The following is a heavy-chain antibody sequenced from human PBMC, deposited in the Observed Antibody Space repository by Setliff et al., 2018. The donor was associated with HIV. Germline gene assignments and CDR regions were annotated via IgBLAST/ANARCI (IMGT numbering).Heavy chain of an antibody. CDR2: IQSKIERGKT. V-gene: IGHV3-15*01. J-gene: IGHJ2*01. D-gene: IGHD2-21*02. CDR3: AKSIVVVTARWYFDL. CDR1: GFTFTNAW. Sequence: PGGSLRLSCAASGFTFTNAWMNWFRQAPGKGLEWVGRIQSKIERGKTDYAAPFKGRFTISRDNSKNTLYLQMSSLRDEDTAVYYCAKSIVVVTARWYFDLWGRGTLVTVSS.